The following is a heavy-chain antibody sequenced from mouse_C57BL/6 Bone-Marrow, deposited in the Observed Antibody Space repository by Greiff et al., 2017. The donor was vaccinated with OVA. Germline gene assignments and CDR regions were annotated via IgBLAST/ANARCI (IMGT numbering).Heavy chain of an antibody. V-gene: IGHV1-15*01. D-gene: IGHD1-1*01. Sequence: VQGVESGAELVRPGASVTLSCKASGYTFTDYELHWVKQTPVHGLEWIGAIDPETGGTAYNQKFKGKAILTADKSSSTAYMELRSLTSEDSAVYYCTRRYYAMDYWGQGTSVTVSS. J-gene: IGHJ4*01. CDR1: GYTFTDYE. CDR3: TRRYYAMDY. CDR2: IDPETGGT.